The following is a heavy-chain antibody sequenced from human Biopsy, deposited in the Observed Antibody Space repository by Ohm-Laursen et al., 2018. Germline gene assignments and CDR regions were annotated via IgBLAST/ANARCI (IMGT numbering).Heavy chain of an antibody. CDR2: VYYSGTT. CDR1: GGSISSDW. CDR3: TRATNSTGWPYYYFYGMDI. J-gene: IGHJ6*02. D-gene: IGHD2/OR15-2a*01. Sequence: SETLSLTCTVSGGSISSDWWSWIRQTPGKGLEWIGHVYYSGTTTYNPSLRSRVTISVDTSMSQISLRLQSVTAADTAIYYCTRATNSTGWPYYYFYGMDIWGQGTTVTVSS. V-gene: IGHV4-59*01.